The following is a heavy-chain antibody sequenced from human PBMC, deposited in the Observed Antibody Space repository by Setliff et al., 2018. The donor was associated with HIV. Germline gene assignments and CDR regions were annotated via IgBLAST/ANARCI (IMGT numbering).Heavy chain of an antibody. V-gene: IGHV1-69*13. D-gene: IGHD3-10*01. CDR1: GGPFTSA. J-gene: IGHJ6*03. Sequence: GASVKVSCKASGGPFTSAFNWVRQVPGQGLEWMGGIIPIFGTANYAQNFGGRVTITADRSTTTSYLQLNSLRFEDTAIYYCASDSPAARFEELEDHYYYFMDVWGKGTTVTVSS. CDR3: ASDSPAARFEELEDHYYYFMDV. CDR2: IIPIFGTA.